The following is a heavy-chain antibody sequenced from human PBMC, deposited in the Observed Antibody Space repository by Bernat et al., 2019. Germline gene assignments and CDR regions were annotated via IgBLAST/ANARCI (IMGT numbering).Heavy chain of an antibody. CDR1: GGSISSGGYH. D-gene: IGHD2-15*01. J-gene: IGHJ5*02. CDR2: IYYSGST. Sequence: QVQLQESGPGLVKPSQTLSLTCTVSGGSISSGGYHWSWIRQHPGKGLEWIGYIYYSGSTYYNPSLKSRVTISVDTSKNQFSLKLSSVTAADTAVYYCARDQDVRGWFDPWGQGTLVTVSS. CDR3: ARDQDVRGWFDP. V-gene: IGHV4-31*03.